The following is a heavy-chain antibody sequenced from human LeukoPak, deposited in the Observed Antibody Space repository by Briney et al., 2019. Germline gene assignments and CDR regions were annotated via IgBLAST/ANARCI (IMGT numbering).Heavy chain of an antibody. V-gene: IGHV4-59*01. CDR2: IYYSGST. D-gene: IGHD3-22*01. Sequence: SETLSLTCTVSGGSISSYYWSWIRQPPGKGLEWIGYIYYSGSTNYNPSLKSRVNISVDTSKHQFSLKLSSVTAADTAVYYCARAGYYDSSGYYLWGHFQHWGQGTLVTVSS. CDR1: GGSISSYY. CDR3: ARAGYYDSSGYYLWGHFQH. J-gene: IGHJ1*01.